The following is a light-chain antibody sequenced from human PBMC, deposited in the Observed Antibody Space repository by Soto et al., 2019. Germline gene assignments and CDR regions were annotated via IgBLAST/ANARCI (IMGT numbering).Light chain of an antibody. CDR1: SSNIGAGYD. CDR3: QSYDSSLRAAV. J-gene: IGLJ7*01. CDR2: GDS. V-gene: IGLV1-40*01. Sequence: QSVLTQPPSVSGAPGQRVTISCTGSSSNIGAGYDVHWYQQLPGTAPKLLIYGDSNRPSGVPDRFSGSKSGTSASLAITGLQAADEADYYCQSYDSSLRAAVFGGGTQLTVL.